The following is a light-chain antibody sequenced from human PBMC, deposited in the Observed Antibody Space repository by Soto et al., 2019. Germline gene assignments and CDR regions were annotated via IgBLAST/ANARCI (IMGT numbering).Light chain of an antibody. Sequence: EVVLTQSPGTLSLSPGERATLSCRASQSVSSTYLAWYQQRPGQAPRLLIYGASTRATDIPDRISGSGSGTDLTLTVSRLEPEDFAVYYCQHYGSTPWSFGQGTKVEIK. CDR2: GAS. CDR1: QSVSSTY. J-gene: IGKJ1*01. V-gene: IGKV3-20*01. CDR3: QHYGSTPWS.